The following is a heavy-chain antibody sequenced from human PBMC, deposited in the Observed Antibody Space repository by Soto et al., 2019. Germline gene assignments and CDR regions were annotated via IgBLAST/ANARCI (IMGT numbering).Heavy chain of an antibody. V-gene: IGHV4-59*01. D-gene: IGHD2-15*01. J-gene: IGHJ5*02. CDR1: GGSISSYY. Sequence: SETLSLTCTVSGGSISSYYWSWIRQPPGKGLEWIGYIYYSGSTNYNPSLKSRVTISVDTSKNQFSLKLSSVTAADTAVYYCARGGIGYCSGGSCYSDWFDPWGQGTLVTVSS. CDR3: ARGGIGYCSGGSCYSDWFDP. CDR2: IYYSGST.